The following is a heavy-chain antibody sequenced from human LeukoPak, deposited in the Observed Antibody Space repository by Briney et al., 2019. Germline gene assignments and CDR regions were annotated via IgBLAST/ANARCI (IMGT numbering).Heavy chain of an antibody. CDR2: MKPNTGDT. Sequence: ASVKVSCKASGYTFTSYDINWVRQATGQGLEWMGWMKPNTGDTGLAQKFQGRVTFTRDTSTSTAYMELSSLRSEDTAVYYCARVAIYNGYYFTDIWGKGTTVTVSS. V-gene: IGHV1-8*01. CDR3: ARVAIYNGYYFTDI. D-gene: IGHD1-1*01. J-gene: IGHJ6*03. CDR1: GYTFTSYD.